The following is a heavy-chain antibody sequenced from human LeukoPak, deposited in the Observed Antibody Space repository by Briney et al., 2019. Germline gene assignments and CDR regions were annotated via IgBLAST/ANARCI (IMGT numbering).Heavy chain of an antibody. CDR1: GYTLTELS. V-gene: IGHV1-46*01. CDR3: ASPRYCSGGSCYYDY. J-gene: IGHJ4*02. Sequence: ASVKVSCKVSGYTLTELSMHWVRQAPGQGLEWMGIINPSGGSTSYAQKFQGRVTITADKSTSTAYMELSSLRSEDTAVYYCASPRYCSGGSCYYDYWGQGTLVTVSS. CDR2: INPSGGST. D-gene: IGHD2-15*01.